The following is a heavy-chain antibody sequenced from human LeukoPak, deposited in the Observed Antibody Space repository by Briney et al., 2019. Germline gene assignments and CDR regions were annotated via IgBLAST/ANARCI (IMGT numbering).Heavy chain of an antibody. Sequence: PSGTLSLTCAVYGGSFSGYYWSWIRQPPGKGLEWIGEINHSGSTNYNPSLKSRVTISVDTSKNQFSLKLSSVTAADTAVYYCARRARGVMLRLWNWVYFDYWGQGTLVTVSS. D-gene: IGHD3-10*01. J-gene: IGHJ4*02. CDR2: INHSGST. V-gene: IGHV4-34*01. CDR3: ARRARGVMLRLWNWVYFDY. CDR1: GGSFSGYY.